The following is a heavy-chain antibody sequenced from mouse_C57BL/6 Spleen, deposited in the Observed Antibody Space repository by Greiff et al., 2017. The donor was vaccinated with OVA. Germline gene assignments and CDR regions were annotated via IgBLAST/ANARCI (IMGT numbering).Heavy chain of an antibody. V-gene: IGHV1-50*01. CDR3: ARYYYGYYFDY. Sequence: QVQLQQPGAELVKPGASVKLSCKASGYTFTSYWMQWVKQRPGQGLEWIGEIDPSDSYTNYNQKFKGKATLTVDTSSSTAYMQLSSLTSEDSAVYYCARYYYGYYFDYWGKGTTLTVSS. J-gene: IGHJ2*01. D-gene: IGHD1-1*01. CDR2: IDPSDSYT. CDR1: GYTFTSYW.